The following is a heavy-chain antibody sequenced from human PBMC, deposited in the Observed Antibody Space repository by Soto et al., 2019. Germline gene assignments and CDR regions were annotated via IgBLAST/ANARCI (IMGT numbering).Heavy chain of an antibody. V-gene: IGHV4-59*08. CDR3: ARTVLGPDLLADSFVDYYYYMDV. CDR1: GGSISNFY. J-gene: IGHJ6*03. D-gene: IGHD3-9*01. CDR2: VYYTGST. Sequence: SETLSLTCTVSGGSISNFYWSWIRQPPGKGLEWIGYVYYTGSTSYNPSLKRRVTFSADSSRGQFSLRLNSVTAADTAVYYCARTVLGPDLLADSFVDYYYYMDVWGQETTVTVSS.